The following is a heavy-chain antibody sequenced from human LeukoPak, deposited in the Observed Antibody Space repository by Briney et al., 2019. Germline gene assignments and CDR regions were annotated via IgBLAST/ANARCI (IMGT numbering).Heavy chain of an antibody. CDR2: ISGSGGST. CDR3: AKDSPSVSQEYPFDY. CDR1: GFTFSSYA. V-gene: IGHV3-23*01. J-gene: IGHJ4*02. D-gene: IGHD2-2*01. Sequence: PGGSLRLSCAASGFTFSSYAMSWVRQAPGKGLEWVSVISGSGGSTYYADSVKGRFTISRDNSKNTLYLQMNSLRAEDTAVYYCAKDSPSVSQEYPFDYWGQGTLVTVSS.